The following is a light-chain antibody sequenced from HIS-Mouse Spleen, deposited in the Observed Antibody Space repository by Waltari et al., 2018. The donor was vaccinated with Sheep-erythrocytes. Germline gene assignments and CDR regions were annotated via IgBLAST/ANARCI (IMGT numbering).Light chain of an antibody. V-gene: IGLV2-23*01. J-gene: IGLJ3*02. CDR3: CSYAGSSTPWV. CDR1: SSDVGSYNA. CDR2: EGS. Sequence: QSALTQPASVSGSPGLSITISRTGTSSDVGSYNAAIWYQQHPGKAPKLMIYEGSKRPSGVSNRFSGSKSGNTASLTISGLQAEDEADYYCCSYAGSSTPWVFGGGTKLTVL.